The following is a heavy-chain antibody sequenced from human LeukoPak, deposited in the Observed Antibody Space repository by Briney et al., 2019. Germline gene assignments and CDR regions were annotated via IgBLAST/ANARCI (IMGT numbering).Heavy chain of an antibody. CDR3: ARETVDTAFDY. CDR2: IKQDGSEK. J-gene: IGHJ4*02. Sequence: GGSLRLSCAASGFTFSSYWMTWVRQAPGKGLEWVANIKQDGSEKYYVDSVKGRFTISRDNAKNSLYLQMNNLRAEDTAVYYCARETVDTAFDYWGQGALVTVSS. D-gene: IGHD5-18*01. V-gene: IGHV3-7*01. CDR1: GFTFSSYW.